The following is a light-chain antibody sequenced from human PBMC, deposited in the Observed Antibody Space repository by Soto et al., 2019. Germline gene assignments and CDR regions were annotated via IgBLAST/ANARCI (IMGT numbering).Light chain of an antibody. CDR1: QSISRY. Sequence: DIQMTQSPSSLSASVGDRVTITCRASQSISRYLNWYQHKPGKAPNILIYAASSLQSGVPSRFSRSGSRTDITLTISGLQPEDIATYNRQQSYSFWTFGKGTKVEIK. CDR3: QQSYSFWT. CDR2: AAS. V-gene: IGKV1-39*01. J-gene: IGKJ1*01.